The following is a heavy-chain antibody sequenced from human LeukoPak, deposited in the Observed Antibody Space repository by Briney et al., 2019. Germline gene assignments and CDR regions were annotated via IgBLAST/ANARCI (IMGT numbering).Heavy chain of an antibody. CDR3: ARSKSGSYHTALDY. D-gene: IGHD1-26*01. CDR2: IYYSGST. CDR1: GGSISSSNYY. V-gene: IGHV4-39*07. J-gene: IGHJ4*02. Sequence: ETLSLTCTVSGGSISSSNYYWGWIRQPPGKRLEWIGSIYYSGSTYYNPSLKSRVTISIDTSKNQFSLKLSSVTAADTAVYYCARSKSGSYHTALDYWGQGTLVTVSS.